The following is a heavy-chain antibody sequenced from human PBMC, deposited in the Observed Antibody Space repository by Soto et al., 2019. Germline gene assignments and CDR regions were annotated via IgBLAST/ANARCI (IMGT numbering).Heavy chain of an antibody. V-gene: IGHV1-18*04. CDR2: ISAYNGNT. J-gene: IGHJ4*02. D-gene: IGHD3-9*01. CDR3: ARGTYYGILTGYYFDY. CDR1: GYTFTSYG. Sequence: EASVKVSCKASGYTFTSYGISWVRQAPGQGLEWMGWISAYNGNTNYAQKLQGRVTMTTDTSTSTAYMELRSLRSDDTAVYYCARGTYYGILTGYYFDYWGQGTLVTVSS.